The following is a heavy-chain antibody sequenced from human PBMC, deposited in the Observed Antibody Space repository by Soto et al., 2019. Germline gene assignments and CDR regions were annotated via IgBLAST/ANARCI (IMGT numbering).Heavy chain of an antibody. J-gene: IGHJ4*02. CDR2: ISSSGSTI. D-gene: IGHD1-26*01. CDR1: GFTFSSYE. Sequence: GGSLRLSCAASGFTFSSYEMNWVRQAPGKGLEWVSYISSSGSTIYYADSVKGRFTITRDNAKNSLYLQMNSLRAEDTAVYYCARDKLVGATTHFDYWGQGTLVTVSS. V-gene: IGHV3-48*03. CDR3: ARDKLVGATTHFDY.